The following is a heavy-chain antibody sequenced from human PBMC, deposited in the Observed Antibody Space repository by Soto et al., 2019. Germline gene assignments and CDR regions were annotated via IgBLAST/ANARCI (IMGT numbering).Heavy chain of an antibody. CDR2: INPSGGST. D-gene: IGHD6-25*01. Sequence: QEPGQGLEWMGIINPSGGSTSYEQKFKGRVTMTRDTSTSTVYMELSSLRSEDTAVYYCVREPTYRSGYDGLDRWGYGTAVTVSS. V-gene: IGHV1-46*01. CDR3: VREPTYRSGYDGLDR. J-gene: IGHJ5*02.